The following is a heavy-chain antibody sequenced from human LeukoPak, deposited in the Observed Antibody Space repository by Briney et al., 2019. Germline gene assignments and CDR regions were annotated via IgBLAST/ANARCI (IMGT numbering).Heavy chain of an antibody. CDR1: GFTFDDYA. CDR3: AKDMTVAAFNPAFDC. Sequence: PGGSLRLSCAASGFTFDDYAMHWVRQAPGKGLEWVSGISWNSGSIGYADSVKGRFTISGDNAKNSLYLQMNSLRAEDTALYYCAKDMTVAAFNPAFDCWGQGTLVTVSS. CDR2: ISWNSGSI. D-gene: IGHD2-15*01. J-gene: IGHJ4*02. V-gene: IGHV3-9*01.